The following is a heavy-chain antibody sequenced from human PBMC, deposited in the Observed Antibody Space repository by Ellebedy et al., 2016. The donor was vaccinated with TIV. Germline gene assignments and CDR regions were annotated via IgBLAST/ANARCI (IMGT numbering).Heavy chain of an antibody. CDR1: GYTFTSYA. J-gene: IGHJ4*02. CDR3: ARDKLAVAGTLDY. Sequence: ASVKVSCXASGYTFTSYAMHWVRQAPGQRLEWMGWINAGNGNTKYSQKFQGRVTITRDTSASTAYMELSSLRSEDTAVYYCARDKLAVAGTLDYWGQGTLVTVSS. V-gene: IGHV1-3*01. CDR2: INAGNGNT. D-gene: IGHD6-19*01.